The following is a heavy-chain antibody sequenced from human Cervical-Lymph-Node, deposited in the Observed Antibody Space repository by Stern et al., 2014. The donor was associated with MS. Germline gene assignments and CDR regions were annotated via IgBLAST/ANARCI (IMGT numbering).Heavy chain of an antibody. CDR1: GYTFTSYG. J-gene: IGHJ3*02. Sequence: DQLVESGAEVKKPGASVKGSCKASGYTFTSYGISWGRQAPGQGHECVGWIIAYNGNTNYAQKLQGRVTMNTDTSTSTAYMELRSLRSDDTAVYYCARGLLGSENAFDIWGQGTMVTVSS. V-gene: IGHV1-18*01. CDR2: IIAYNGNT. CDR3: ARGLLGSENAFDI. D-gene: IGHD2-15*01.